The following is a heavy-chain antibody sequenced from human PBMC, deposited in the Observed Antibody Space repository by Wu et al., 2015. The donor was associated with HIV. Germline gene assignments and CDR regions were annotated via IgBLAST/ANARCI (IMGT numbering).Heavy chain of an antibody. J-gene: IGHJ5*02. Sequence: QVQLQESGPGLVKPSQTLSLSCNVSGVSITSGDYFWGWLRQPPGKGLEWIGYMYHSGSTYYNPSLSSRLAMSVDTSKDQFSLEVTSVTAADTAVYYCVAVVPSAVSRVSYFDPWGQGTLVTVSS. V-gene: IGHV4-30-4*08. CDR2: MYHSGST. CDR1: GVSITSGDYF. CDR3: VAVVPSAVSRVSYFDP. D-gene: IGHD2-2*01.